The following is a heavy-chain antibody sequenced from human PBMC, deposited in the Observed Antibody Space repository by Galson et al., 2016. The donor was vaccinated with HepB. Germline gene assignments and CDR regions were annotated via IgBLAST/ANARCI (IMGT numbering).Heavy chain of an antibody. CDR2: INWNSVNI. Sequence: SLRLSCAASGFTFDDHAMHWVRQAPGKGLEWVAAINWNSVNIAYADSVEGRFTISRDNAKNSLFLQMDSLRAEDTAFYFCAKGDLLWVGEFDFDPRGQGTLVTVSS. V-gene: IGHV3-9*01. J-gene: IGHJ5*02. CDR3: AKGDLLWVGEFDFDP. D-gene: IGHD3-10*01. CDR1: GFTFDDHA.